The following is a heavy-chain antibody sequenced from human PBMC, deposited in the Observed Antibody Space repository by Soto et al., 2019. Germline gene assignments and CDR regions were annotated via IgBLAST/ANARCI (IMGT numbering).Heavy chain of an antibody. CDR1: GFDFSAYA. J-gene: IGHJ3*02. V-gene: IGHV3-23*01. D-gene: IGHD2-8*01. Sequence: EVQLLESGGGLVQPGGSLRLSCVGSGFDFSAYAMNWVRQAPGKGLQWISGLVGSGADKYYADSVRGRFTVSRDNSMNTMNLQRNSLRDEDKAVYYCAKDIIAKNGVWEAFNMWGRGTKVPVSS. CDR2: LVGSGADK. CDR3: AKDIIAKNGVWEAFNM.